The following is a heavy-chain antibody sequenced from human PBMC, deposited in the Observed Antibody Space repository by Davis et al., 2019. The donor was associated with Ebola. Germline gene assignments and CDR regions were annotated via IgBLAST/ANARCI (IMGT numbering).Heavy chain of an antibody. CDR1: GFTFSSYS. D-gene: IGHD2-15*01. CDR2: ISSSSSYI. J-gene: IGHJ4*02. V-gene: IGHV3-21*01. Sequence: PGGSLRLSCAASGFTFSSYSMNWVRQAPGKGLEWVSSISSSSSYIYYADSVKGRFTISRDNAKNSLYLQMNSLRAEDTAVYYCARGPWNGYCSGGGCYFYFDYWGQGTLVTVSS. CDR3: ARGPWNGYCSGGGCYFYFDY.